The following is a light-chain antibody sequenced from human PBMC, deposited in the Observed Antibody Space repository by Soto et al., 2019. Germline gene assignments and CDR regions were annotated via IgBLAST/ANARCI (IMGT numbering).Light chain of an antibody. V-gene: IGKV1-39*01. CDR1: QSISSY. CDR3: QQSFRTPWT. CDR2: AAS. J-gene: IGKJ1*01. Sequence: DIQMTQSASPLSASVGDRVTIPSRASQSISSYLNWYQQRPGKAPKVMIYAASSLQRGVPSRCSRRGSGTGFTLTISSLPPEDFATYYCQQSFRTPWTFGQGTKVDIK.